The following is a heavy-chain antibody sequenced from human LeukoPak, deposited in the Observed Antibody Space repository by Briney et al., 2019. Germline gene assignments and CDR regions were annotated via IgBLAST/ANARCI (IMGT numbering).Heavy chain of an antibody. CDR2: IYYSGST. CDR1: DGSISSYY. V-gene: IGHV4-59*01. Sequence: PSETLSLTCTVSDGSISSYYWSWIRQPPGKGLEWIGYIYYSGSTNYNPSLKSRVTISVDTSKNQFSLKLSSVTAADTAVYYCASMGKGPYDFWSGYYRFWFDPWGQGTLVTVSS. D-gene: IGHD3-3*01. J-gene: IGHJ5*02. CDR3: ASMGKGPYDFWSGYYRFWFDP.